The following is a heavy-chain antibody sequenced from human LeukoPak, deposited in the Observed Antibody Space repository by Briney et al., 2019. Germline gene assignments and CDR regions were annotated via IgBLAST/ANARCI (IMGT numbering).Heavy chain of an antibody. CDR3: AKDGGLWVSAHWGDS. D-gene: IGHD7-27*01. J-gene: IGHJ4*02. CDR1: GFTFSSYV. V-gene: IGHV3-23*01. CDR2: ITTGDGNT. Sequence: QPGGSLRLSCAASGFTFSSYVMTWVRQAPGKGLKWVSTITTGDGNTYYADSVKGRFTVSRDDSKNTLYLQMNSLRAEDTAVYYCAKDGGLWVSAHWGDSWGRGTLVTVSS.